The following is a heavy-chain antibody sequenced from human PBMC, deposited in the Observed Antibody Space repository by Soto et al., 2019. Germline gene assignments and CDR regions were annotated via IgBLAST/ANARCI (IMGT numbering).Heavy chain of an antibody. Sequence: PGESLKISCKGSGYSFTSYWIGWVRQMPGKGLEWMGIIYPGDSDTRYSPSFQGQATISANKPIGAPSLKGSTLKASDTAMYYWARLSPFYSSRLSPYYYYGMAVGGKGTTVPFSS. CDR2: IYPGDSDT. D-gene: IGHD6-13*01. J-gene: IGHJ6*04. V-gene: IGHV5-51*01. CDR1: GYSFTSYW. CDR3: ARLSPFYSSRLSPYYYYGMAV.